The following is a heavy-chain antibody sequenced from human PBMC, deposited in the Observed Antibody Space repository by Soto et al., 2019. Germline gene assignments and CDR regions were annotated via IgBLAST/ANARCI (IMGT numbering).Heavy chain of an antibody. CDR3: VKDMYEGSSGGSLDY. CDR1: GFTFYNFA. J-gene: IGHJ4*02. Sequence: EVQLVESGGGLVQPGRSRRLSCAASGFTFYNFAMHWVRQAPGKGLEWVSRISGTRNIIDYADSVKGRFIISRDNAKNSLYLQMNSLRPEDTAFYYCVKDMYEGSSGGSLDYWGQGTLVTVSS. V-gene: IGHV3-9*01. D-gene: IGHD2-15*01. CDR2: ISGTRNII.